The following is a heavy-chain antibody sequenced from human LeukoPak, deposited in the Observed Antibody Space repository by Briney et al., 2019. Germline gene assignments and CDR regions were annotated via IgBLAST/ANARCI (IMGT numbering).Heavy chain of an antibody. D-gene: IGHD3-10*01. J-gene: IGHJ4*02. CDR1: GGSISSSNYY. CDR2: IYTSEST. V-gene: IGHV4-61*02. Sequence: PSETLSLTCSVSGGSISSSNYYWRWIRQPAGKGLEWIGRIYTSESTNYNPSLKSRVTISVDTSRNQFSLKLSSVTAADTAVYYCARGLWFGDENPPYFDYWGQGILVTVSS. CDR3: ARGLWFGDENPPYFDY.